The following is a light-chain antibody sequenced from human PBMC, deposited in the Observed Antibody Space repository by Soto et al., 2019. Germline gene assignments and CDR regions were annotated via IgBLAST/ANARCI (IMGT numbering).Light chain of an antibody. CDR1: QSVRSS. Sequence: EIVMTQSPATLSASPGERATLSCRASQSVRSSLAWYQQKPGQAPRLLIYGASTRATGIPARFSGSGSGTEFTLSIGSLQSEDFAVYYCQQYNDWPPTFGQGTKVEIK. CDR3: QQYNDWPPT. J-gene: IGKJ1*01. V-gene: IGKV3-15*01. CDR2: GAS.